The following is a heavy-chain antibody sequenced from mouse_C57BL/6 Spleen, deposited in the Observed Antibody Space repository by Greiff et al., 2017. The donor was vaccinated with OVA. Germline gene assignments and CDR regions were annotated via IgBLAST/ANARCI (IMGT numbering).Heavy chain of an antibody. CDR1: GFTFTDYE. Sequence: QVQLQQSGAELVRPGASVTLSCKASGFTFTDYEMHWVKQTPVHGLEWIGAIDPETGGTAYNQKFKGKAILTADKSSSTAYMALRSLTSADSAVYYCTRDYGSLDYWGQGTTLTVSS. CDR2: IDPETGGT. D-gene: IGHD1-1*01. V-gene: IGHV1-15*01. J-gene: IGHJ2*01. CDR3: TRDYGSLDY.